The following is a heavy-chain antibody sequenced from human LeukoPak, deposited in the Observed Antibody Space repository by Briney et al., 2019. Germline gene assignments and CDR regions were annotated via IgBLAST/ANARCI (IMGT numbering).Heavy chain of an antibody. D-gene: IGHD3-10*01. CDR2: IYHSGST. Sequence: SETLSLTCTVSGGSISSGGYYWSWIRQPPGKGLEWIGYIYHSGSTYYNPSLKSRVTISVDRSKNQFSLKLSSVTAADTAVYYCATLNGSGSFGFDYWGQGTLVTVSS. CDR1: GGSISSGGYY. V-gene: IGHV4-30-2*01. CDR3: ATLNGSGSFGFDY. J-gene: IGHJ4*02.